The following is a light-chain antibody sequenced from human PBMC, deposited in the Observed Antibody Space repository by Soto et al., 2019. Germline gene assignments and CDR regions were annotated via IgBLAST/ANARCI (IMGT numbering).Light chain of an antibody. CDR2: DAS. Sequence: IVLTLSPGTLSLSPGGRDTLSCRASQSVGNSFVAWYQQRNGQAPRLVIYDASYRATGIPARFSGSGSGTDFNLTISSLETEDSAVYYCQQRHMWPITFGQGTRLEIK. V-gene: IGKV3-11*01. CDR1: QSVGNSF. J-gene: IGKJ5*01. CDR3: QQRHMWPIT.